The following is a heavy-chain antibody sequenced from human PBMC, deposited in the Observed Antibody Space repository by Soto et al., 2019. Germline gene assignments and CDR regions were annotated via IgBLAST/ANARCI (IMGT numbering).Heavy chain of an antibody. J-gene: IGHJ4*02. CDR3: ARHLYDDISGTYSPFDY. CDR2: IYPDDSDT. V-gene: IGHV5-51*01. D-gene: IGHD3-22*01. Sequence: GESLKISCKGSGYRFATYWIGWVRQMPGKGLEWMGIIYPDDSDTRYNPTFQGQVTISADKSISTAYLQWNSLKASDTAMYYCARHLYDDISGTYSPFDYWGQGIMVTVSS. CDR1: GYRFATYW.